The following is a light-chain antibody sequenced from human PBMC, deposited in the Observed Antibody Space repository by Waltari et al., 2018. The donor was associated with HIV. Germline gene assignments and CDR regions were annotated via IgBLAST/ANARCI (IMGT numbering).Light chain of an antibody. Sequence: QSALTQPRSVSGSPGQSVTISCTGTSDHVGGYDYVSWYQHHPKAPQRIIYDVTKRPSWVPDRFSGSKSGNTASLTVSGLQSDDESDYYCCSYAGSKTLLFGGGTKLTVL. CDR2: DVT. CDR3: CSYAGSKTLL. CDR1: SDHVGGYDY. V-gene: IGLV2-11*01. J-gene: IGLJ2*01.